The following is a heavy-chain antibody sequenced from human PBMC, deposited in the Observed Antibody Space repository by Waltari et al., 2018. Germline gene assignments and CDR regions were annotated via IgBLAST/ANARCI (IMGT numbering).Heavy chain of an antibody. J-gene: IGHJ6*02. CDR1: NFTFQASY. Sequence: QVLVVESGGSLVNPGGSLRLHSSAFNFTFQASYMAWIRQAPGKGRGWVSHISSNGKFKFYSDSVKGRFPVSRDNARMSLSLEMNSLTVEDSATYYCARATPERLDYYYGLDIWGHGTTVTVSS. CDR2: ISSNGKFK. CDR3: ARATPERLDYYYGLDI. D-gene: IGHD1-1*01. V-gene: IGHV3-11*01.